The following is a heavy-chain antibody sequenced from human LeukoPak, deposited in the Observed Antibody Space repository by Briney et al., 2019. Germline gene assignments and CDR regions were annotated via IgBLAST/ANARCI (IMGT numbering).Heavy chain of an antibody. D-gene: IGHD4-23*01. CDR3: ARVDDYGGNFHY. Sequence: ATVKVSCKASGYTFTSYGISWVRQAPGQGLEWMGWISAYNGNTNYAQKLQGRVTMTTDTSTSTAYMELRNLRSDDTAVYYCARVDDYGGNFHYWGQGTLVTVSS. CDR2: ISAYNGNT. J-gene: IGHJ4*02. V-gene: IGHV1-18*01. CDR1: GYTFTSYG.